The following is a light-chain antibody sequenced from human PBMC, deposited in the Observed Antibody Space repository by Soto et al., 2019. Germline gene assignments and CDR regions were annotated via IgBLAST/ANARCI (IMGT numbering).Light chain of an antibody. CDR1: SSNIGAGYD. CDR2: GNS. V-gene: IGLV1-40*01. CDR3: QSYDSSLSGWV. Sequence: QSVLTQPPSVSGAPGQRVTISCTGSSSNIGAGYDVHWYQQLPGTATKLLIYGNSNRPSGVPDRFSGSKSGTSASLGITGLQAEDEADYYCQSYDSSLSGWVFGGGTKVTVL. J-gene: IGLJ3*02.